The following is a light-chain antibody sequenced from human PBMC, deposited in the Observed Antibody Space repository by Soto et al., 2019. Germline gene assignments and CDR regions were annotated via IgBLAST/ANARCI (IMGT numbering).Light chain of an antibody. CDR1: SSDVGSYNL. Sequence: SVLTQPASVSGSPGKSITISCAGSSSDVGSYNLVSWYQQHPGNAPKLIIYEGFKRPSGVSNRFSASKSGSTASLTISGLQAEDEADYYCCSYAGSSTFVFGTGTKVTVL. V-gene: IGLV2-23*03. J-gene: IGLJ1*01. CDR2: EGF. CDR3: CSYAGSSTFV.